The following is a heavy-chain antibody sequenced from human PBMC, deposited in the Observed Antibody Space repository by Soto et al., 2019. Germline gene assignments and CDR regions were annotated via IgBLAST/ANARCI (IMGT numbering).Heavy chain of an antibody. CDR1: GFTFSSYA. Sequence: QVQLVESGGGVVQPGRSLRLSCAASGFTFSSYAMHWVRQAPGKGLEWVAVISYDGSNKYYADSVKGRFTISRDNSKNSLYLQMNSLRAEDTAVYYCAREGYFDWGQGTLVTVSS. V-gene: IGHV3-30-3*01. CDR3: AREGYFD. J-gene: IGHJ4*02. CDR2: ISYDGSNK. D-gene: IGHD3-22*01.